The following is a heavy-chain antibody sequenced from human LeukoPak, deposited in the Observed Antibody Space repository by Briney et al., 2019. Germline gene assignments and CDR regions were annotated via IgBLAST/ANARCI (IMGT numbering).Heavy chain of an antibody. D-gene: IGHD2-8*01. CDR2: IYSGGST. J-gene: IGHJ3*02. CDR3: ARDPVYAAFDI. V-gene: IGHV3-53*01. CDR1: GFTVSSNY. Sequence: GGSLRLSCAASGFTVSSNYMSWVRQAPGKGLEWVSVIYSGGSTYYADSVKGHFTISRDNAKNSLYLQMNSLRAEDTAVYYCARDPVYAAFDIWGQGTMVTVSS.